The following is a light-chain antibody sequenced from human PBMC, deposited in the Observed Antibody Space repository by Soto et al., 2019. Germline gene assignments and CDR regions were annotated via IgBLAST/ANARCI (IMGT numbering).Light chain of an antibody. V-gene: IGKV3-20*01. CDR2: AAS. CDR1: QSVSNTF. Sequence: EIVLTQSPGTLSLSPGDRATLSCRASQSVSNTFLAWYQQKPGQAPRLLIYAASSRATAIPDRFGGSGSGTDFTLTISRLEPEDFAVYYCHQYVSSPHTFGQGTNLEIK. CDR3: HQYVSSPHT. J-gene: IGKJ2*01.